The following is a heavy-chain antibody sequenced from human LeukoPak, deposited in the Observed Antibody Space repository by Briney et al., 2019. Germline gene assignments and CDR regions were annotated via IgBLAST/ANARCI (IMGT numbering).Heavy chain of an antibody. CDR3: ARAAHTTYVLGRYYYYAMDV. D-gene: IGHD3-10*01. Sequence: GGSLRLSCATSGFTFSSYTMDWVRQAPGKGLEWVARISYAGSNNYYADSVKGRFTISSDNPKNTLYLQMDSLRAEDTAVYYCARAAHTTYVLGRYYYYAMDVWGQGTTVTVSS. V-gene: IGHV3-30-3*01. CDR2: ISYAGSNN. J-gene: IGHJ6*02. CDR1: GFTFSSYT.